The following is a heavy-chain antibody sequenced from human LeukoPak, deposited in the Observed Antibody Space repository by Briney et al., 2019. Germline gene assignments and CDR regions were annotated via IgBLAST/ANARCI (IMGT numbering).Heavy chain of an antibody. Sequence: PGGSLRLPCAASGFTFSDYMSWIRQAPGKGLEWVSYMSESGSSIYYAASVKGRFTISRDNLNHSLFLQMNSLRAEDTAVYYCARGKRRFDSWGQGTLVTVSS. J-gene: IGHJ4*02. CDR2: MSESGSSI. CDR1: GFTFSDY. CDR3: ARGKRRFDS. V-gene: IGHV3-11*01.